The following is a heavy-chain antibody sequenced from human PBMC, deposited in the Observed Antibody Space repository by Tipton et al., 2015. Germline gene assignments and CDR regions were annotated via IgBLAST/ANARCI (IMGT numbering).Heavy chain of an antibody. Sequence: TLSLTCNVSGGSISSYYWNWIRQPAGKGLEWIGRISTSGITNYNPSLKSRVTMSVDTSKNQFSLKLSSVIAADTAVYYCARDVMSYGMDVWGQGTTVTVSS. CDR2: ISTSGIT. D-gene: IGHD2-21*01. CDR3: ARDVMSYGMDV. CDR1: GGSISSYY. J-gene: IGHJ6*02. V-gene: IGHV4-4*07.